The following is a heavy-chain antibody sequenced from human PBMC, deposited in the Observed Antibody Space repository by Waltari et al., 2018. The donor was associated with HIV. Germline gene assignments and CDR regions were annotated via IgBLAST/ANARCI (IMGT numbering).Heavy chain of an antibody. CDR2: ISYDGSNK. D-gene: IGHD3-10*01. V-gene: IGHV3-30*01. J-gene: IGHJ4*02. CDR1: GFTFSSYA. Sequence: RLSCAASGFTFSSYAMHWVRQAPGKGLEWVAVISYDGSNKYYADSVKGRFTISRDNSKNTLYLQMNSLRAEDTAVYYCARDRDYYGSWSYYSFDYWGQGTLVTVSS. CDR3: ARDRDYYGSWSYYSFDY.